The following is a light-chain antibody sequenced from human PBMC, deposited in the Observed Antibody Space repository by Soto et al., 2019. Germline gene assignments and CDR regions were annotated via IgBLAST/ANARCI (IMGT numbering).Light chain of an antibody. Sequence: EIVMTQSPAKLSVSPGERVTLSCRASQSVSSNLAWYQQKPGQTPRLLIYDASTGATGIPARFSGSGSGTEFTLTISSLQSEDFAVYYCQQYNNWPRTFGHGTKVDIK. J-gene: IGKJ1*01. CDR1: QSVSSN. V-gene: IGKV3-15*01. CDR2: DAS. CDR3: QQYNNWPRT.